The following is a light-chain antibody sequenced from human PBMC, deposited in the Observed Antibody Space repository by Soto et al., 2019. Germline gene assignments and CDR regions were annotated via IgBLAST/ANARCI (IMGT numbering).Light chain of an antibody. V-gene: IGKV1-5*01. CDR3: QQYNSYSKT. J-gene: IGKJ1*01. CDR1: QSISSW. Sequence: IQLTQAGSSLSASVVDGVTSTCVASQSISSWLAWYQQKPGKAPKLLIYDASSLESGVPSRFSGSGSGTEFTLTISSLQPDDFATYYCQQYNSYSKTFGQGTKVDIK. CDR2: DAS.